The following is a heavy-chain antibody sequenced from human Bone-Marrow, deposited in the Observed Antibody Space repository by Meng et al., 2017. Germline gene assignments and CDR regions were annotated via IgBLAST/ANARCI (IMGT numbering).Heavy chain of an antibody. D-gene: IGHD3-9*01. J-gene: IGHJ4*02. CDR3: ALTPQAGYFDY. Sequence: SETLSLTCAVYGGSFSGYYWSWIRQPPGKGLEWIGEINHSGSTNYNPSLKSRVTIPVDTSKNQFSLKLSSVTAADTAVYYCALTPQAGYFDYWGQGTLVTVSS. CDR1: GGSFSGYY. V-gene: IGHV4-34*01. CDR2: INHSGST.